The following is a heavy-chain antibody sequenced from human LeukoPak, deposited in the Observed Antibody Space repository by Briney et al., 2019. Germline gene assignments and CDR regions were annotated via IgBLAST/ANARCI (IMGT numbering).Heavy chain of an antibody. D-gene: IGHD6-13*01. V-gene: IGHV3-53*01. CDR3: ARSPGQQLVLSLFDY. J-gene: IGHJ4*02. CDR2: IYRGGST. Sequence: PGGSLRLSCAASGFTVSSNYMSWVRQAPGKGLEWVSGIYRGGSTYYADSVKGRFTISRDNSKNTLYLQMNSLRAEDTAVYYCARSPGQQLVLSLFDYWGQGTLVTVSS. CDR1: GFTVSSNY.